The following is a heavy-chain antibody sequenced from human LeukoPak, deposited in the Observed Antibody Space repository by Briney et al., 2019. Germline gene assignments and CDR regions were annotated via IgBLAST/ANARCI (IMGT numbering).Heavy chain of an antibody. CDR2: ISSSSSYI. D-gene: IGHD5-12*01. Sequence: GGSLRLSCAASGFTFSSYSMNWVRQAPGKGLEWVSSISSSSSYIYYADSVKGRFTISRDNAKNSLYLQINSLRAEDTAVYYCARDLGLRGGYDSSIYFDYWGQGTLVTVSS. V-gene: IGHV3-21*01. J-gene: IGHJ4*02. CDR1: GFTFSSYS. CDR3: ARDLGLRGGYDSSIYFDY.